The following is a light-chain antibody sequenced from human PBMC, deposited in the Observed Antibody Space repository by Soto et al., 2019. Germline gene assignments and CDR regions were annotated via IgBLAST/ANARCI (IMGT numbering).Light chain of an antibody. J-gene: IGKJ5*01. V-gene: IGKV3-11*01. CDR1: QSVSNY. CDR3: QQRINWPPT. CDR2: DAS. Sequence: ESVLTQSPDTLSLSPGERATLSCRASQSVSNYLAWYQQKPGQAPRLLIYDASSRASGIPARFSGSGSGTDFTLTISSLEPKDFAVYYCQQRINWPPTFGQGTRLEIK.